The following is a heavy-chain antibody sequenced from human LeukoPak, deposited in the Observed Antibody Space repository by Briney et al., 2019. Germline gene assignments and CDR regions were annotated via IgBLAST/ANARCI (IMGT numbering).Heavy chain of an antibody. J-gene: IGHJ4*02. V-gene: IGHV3-7*01. CDR3: ARGGGYPDY. CDR2: IKHDGSEE. Sequence: PGGSLRLSCAASGFSLGDYWMNWVRQAPGKGLEGVANIKHDGSEESYVDSVKGRFTVSRDNAKKSLFLQMNSLRAEDTAVYYCARGGGYPDYWGQGALVTVSS. CDR1: GFSLGDYW. D-gene: IGHD3-22*01.